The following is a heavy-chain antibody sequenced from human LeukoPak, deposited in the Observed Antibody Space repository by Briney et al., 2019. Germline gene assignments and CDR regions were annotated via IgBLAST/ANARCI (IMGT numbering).Heavy chain of an antibody. CDR2: IYYSGST. CDR1: GGSISSHY. V-gene: IGHV4-59*11. J-gene: IGHJ5*02. CDR3: ARGGTTVTPGLLWFDP. Sequence: SETLSLTCSVSGGSISSHYWSWIRKPPGKGLEWIGYIYYSGSTKYNPSLQSRVTISVDTSKNQYSLKLSSVTAADTAVYYCARGGTTVTPGLLWFDPWGQGTLVTVSS. D-gene: IGHD4-17*01.